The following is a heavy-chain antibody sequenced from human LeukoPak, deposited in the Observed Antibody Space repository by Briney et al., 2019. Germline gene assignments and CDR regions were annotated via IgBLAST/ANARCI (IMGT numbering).Heavy chain of an antibody. Sequence: ASVKVSCKASGYTFTGYYMHWVRQAPGQGLEWMGWINPNSGGTNYAQKFQGRVTMTRDTSTSTVYMELSSLRSEDTAVYYCARLLTGDRLGKDYWGQGTLVTVSS. D-gene: IGHD7-27*01. V-gene: IGHV1-2*02. CDR1: GYTFTGYY. J-gene: IGHJ4*02. CDR3: ARLLTGDRLGKDY. CDR2: INPNSGGT.